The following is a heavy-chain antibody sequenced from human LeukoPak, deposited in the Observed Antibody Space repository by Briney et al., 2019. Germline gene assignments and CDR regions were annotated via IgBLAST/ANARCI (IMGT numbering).Heavy chain of an antibody. V-gene: IGHV4-39*07. CDR1: GYSISSSTYY. CDR3: ARWNLITMARGVIDY. J-gene: IGHJ4*02. CDR2: NT. D-gene: IGHD3-10*01. Sequence: SETLSLTCTVSGYSISSSTYYWGWIRQPPGKGLEWIGSNTYYNPSLKSRVTISVDTSKNQFSLKLSSVTAADTAVYYCARWNLITMARGVIDYWGQGTLVTVSS.